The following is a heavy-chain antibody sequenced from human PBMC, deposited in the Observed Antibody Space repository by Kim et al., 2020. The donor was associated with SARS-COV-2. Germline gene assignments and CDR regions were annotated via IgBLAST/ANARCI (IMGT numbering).Heavy chain of an antibody. J-gene: IGHJ4*02. V-gene: IGHV4-34*01. D-gene: IGHD5-12*01. CDR2: VDHRGST. CDR3: ASRYSTCRAHD. CDR1: AGSFSYYY. Sequence: SETLSLTCAVDAGSFSYYYWSWFRQSPGKGLEWVGDVDHRGSTNYSPSLQRRVTIYLDTSKNHLSLTVNSVTAADTAVYYCASRYSTCRAHDWGQGTLVTVSS.